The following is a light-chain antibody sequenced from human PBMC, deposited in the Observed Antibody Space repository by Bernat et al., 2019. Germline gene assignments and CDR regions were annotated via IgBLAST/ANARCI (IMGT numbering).Light chain of an antibody. V-gene: IGLV6-57*01. CDR2: EAD. J-gene: IGLJ2*01. Sequence: NFMLTQPHSVSEAPGKTVTISCTRSSGSIASKFVQWYQQRPGSSPTIVIYEADQRPSGVPDRFSGSIDRSSNSASLTISGLKTEDEADYYCQSYDSTNQVFGGGTKLTVL. CDR3: QSYDSTNQV. CDR1: SGSIASKF.